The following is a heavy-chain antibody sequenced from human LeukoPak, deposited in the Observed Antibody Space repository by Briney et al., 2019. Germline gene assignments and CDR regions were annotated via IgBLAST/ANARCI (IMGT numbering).Heavy chain of an antibody. CDR3: ARWGYYYDSSGLGAFDI. J-gene: IGHJ3*02. CDR1: GFTFSNYR. Sequence: AGGSLRLSCAASGFTFSNYRMNWVRQAPGKGLEWVANIKQDGSEKYYVDSVKGRFTISRDNAKNSLYLQMNSLRAEDTAVYYCARWGYYYDSSGLGAFDIWGQGTMVTVSS. CDR2: IKQDGSEK. V-gene: IGHV3-7*01. D-gene: IGHD3-22*01.